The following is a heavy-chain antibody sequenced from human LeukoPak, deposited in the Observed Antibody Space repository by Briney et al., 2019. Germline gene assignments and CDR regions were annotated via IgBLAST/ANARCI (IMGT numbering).Heavy chain of an antibody. CDR3: ARGSVTYYDILPGYNNVWAFDY. Sequence: ASVKVSCKASGYTFTGYYMHWVRQAPGQGLEWMGWINPNRGGTNYAQKFQGRVTMTRDTSISTAYMELSRLRSDDTAVYYCARGSVTYYDILPGYNNVWAFDYWGQGTLVTVSS. D-gene: IGHD3-9*01. CDR1: GYTFTGYY. V-gene: IGHV1-2*02. J-gene: IGHJ4*02. CDR2: INPNRGGT.